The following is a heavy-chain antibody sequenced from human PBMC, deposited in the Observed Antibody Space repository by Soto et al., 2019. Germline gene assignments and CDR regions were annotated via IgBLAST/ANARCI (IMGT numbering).Heavy chain of an antibody. D-gene: IGHD2-15*01. CDR2: IYYSGST. CDR1: GGSISSGGYY. Sequence: SETLSLTCTVSGGSISSGGYYWSWIRQHPGKGLEWIGYIYYSGSTYYNPSLKSRVTISVDTSKNQFSLKLSSVTAADTAVYYCASLIVYCSGGSCNYGGWFDPWGQGTLVTVSS. CDR3: ASLIVYCSGGSCNYGGWFDP. V-gene: IGHV4-31*03. J-gene: IGHJ5*02.